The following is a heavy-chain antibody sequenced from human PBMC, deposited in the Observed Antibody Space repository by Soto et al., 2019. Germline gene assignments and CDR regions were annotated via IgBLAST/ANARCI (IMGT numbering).Heavy chain of an antibody. Sequence: HGESLKISCKGSGYSFTSYWIGWVRQMPGKGLEWMGIIYPGDSDTRYSPSFQGQVTISADKSISTAYLQWSSLKASDTAMYYCARLTMVRGVIVGGPFDYWGQGTLVTVSS. CDR3: ARLTMVRGVIVGGPFDY. D-gene: IGHD3-10*01. V-gene: IGHV5-51*01. J-gene: IGHJ4*02. CDR2: IYPGDSDT. CDR1: GYSFTSYW.